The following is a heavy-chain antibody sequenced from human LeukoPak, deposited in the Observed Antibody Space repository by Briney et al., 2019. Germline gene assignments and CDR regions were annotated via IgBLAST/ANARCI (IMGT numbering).Heavy chain of an antibody. CDR3: ARSVYYDSSGRYGMDV. J-gene: IGHJ6*02. V-gene: IGHV1-3*01. CDR1: GYTFSDYA. Sequence: ASVKASCKASGYTFSDYAMHWVRQAPGQRFEWMGWIDAGNGDTRYSQKFQGRVTITRDTSASTAYIELRSLRSEDMAMYYCARSVYYDSSGRYGMDVGGQGTTVTVSS. CDR2: IDAGNGDT. D-gene: IGHD3-22*01.